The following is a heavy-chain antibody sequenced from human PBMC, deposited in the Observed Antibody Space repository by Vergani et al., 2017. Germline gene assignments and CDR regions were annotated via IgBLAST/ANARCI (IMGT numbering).Heavy chain of an antibody. CDR3: ARWDLVCTNGVCYSIQVDY. Sequence: QLQLQESGSGLVKPSQTLSLTCAVSGCSISSGGYSWSWIRQPPGKGLEWIVYIYHSGSTYYNPSLKSRVTISVDRSKNQFSLKLSSVTAADTAVYYCARWDLVCTNGVCYSIQVDYWGQGTLVTVSS. V-gene: IGHV4-30-2*01. CDR1: GCSISSGGYS. CDR2: IYHSGST. D-gene: IGHD2-8*01. J-gene: IGHJ4*02.